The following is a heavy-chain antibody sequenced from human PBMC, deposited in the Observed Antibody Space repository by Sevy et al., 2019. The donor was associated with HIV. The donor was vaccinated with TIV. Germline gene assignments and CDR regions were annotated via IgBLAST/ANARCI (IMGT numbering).Heavy chain of an antibody. D-gene: IGHD6-19*01. CDR1: GFPLRNYA. J-gene: IGHJ4*02. CDR3: AKDGAVAPSDY. V-gene: IGHV3-23*01. Sequence: GGSLRLSCAASGFPLRNYAMSWVRQAPGKGLEWVSSISGSGGSTYYADSVKGRFTISRDNFQNTLDLEMNSLRAEDTAVYYCAKDGAVAPSDYWGQGTLVNVSS. CDR2: ISGSGGST.